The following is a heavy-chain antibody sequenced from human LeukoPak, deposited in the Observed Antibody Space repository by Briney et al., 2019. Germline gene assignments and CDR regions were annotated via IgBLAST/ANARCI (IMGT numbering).Heavy chain of an antibody. V-gene: IGHV3-23*01. CDR1: GFDFSSYA. Sequence: PGGSLRLSCVASGFDFSSYAMTWVRQAPGRGLEWVSAISGSGGSTYYADSVKGRFTISRDNSKDTLYLQMNSLRAEDTAMYYCSRETTMTTHTYYWFDPSGQGTLVTVSS. CDR3: SRETTMTTHTYYWFDP. CDR2: ISGSGGST. J-gene: IGHJ5*02. D-gene: IGHD4-17*01.